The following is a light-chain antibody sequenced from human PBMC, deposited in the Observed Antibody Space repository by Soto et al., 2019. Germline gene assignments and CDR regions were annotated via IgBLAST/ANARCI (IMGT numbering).Light chain of an antibody. CDR3: QKYNSAPRT. V-gene: IGKV1-27*01. Sequence: DIQMTQSPSSLSASVGDRVTITCRARQGISNYLACYQQKPGKVPKLLIYAASTLQSGVPSRFSGSGSGTDFTLTISSLQPEDVATYYCQKYNSAPRTFGQGTKVEIK. J-gene: IGKJ1*01. CDR1: QGISNY. CDR2: AAS.